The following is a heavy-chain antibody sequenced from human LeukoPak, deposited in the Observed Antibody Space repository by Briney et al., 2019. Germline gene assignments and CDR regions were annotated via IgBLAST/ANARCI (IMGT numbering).Heavy chain of an antibody. Sequence: AETLSLTCTVSGGAISSYYRSWVRQPAGKGLEWVALIYTSGSTNYNPSLKSRVTISVDTSKNQFSLKLSSVTAADTAVYYCARDLPGASYYTAFFDYWGQGTLVTVSS. CDR3: ARDLPGASYYTAFFDY. J-gene: IGHJ4*02. CDR1: GGAISSYY. CDR2: IYTSGST. D-gene: IGHD3-3*01. V-gene: IGHV4-4*07.